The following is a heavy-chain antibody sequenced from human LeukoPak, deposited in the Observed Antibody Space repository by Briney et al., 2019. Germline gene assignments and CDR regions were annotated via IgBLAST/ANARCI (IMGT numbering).Heavy chain of an antibody. V-gene: IGHV4-39*07. Sequence: SETLSLTCTVSGGSISSSSYYWGWIRQPPGKGLEWIGNIYYSGSTYYNPSLKSRVTISVHTSKNQFSLQLNSVTPEDTAVYYCARDLRKWELLLGGSGAFDIWGQGTMVTVSS. CDR3: ARDLRKWELLLGGSGAFDI. CDR1: GGSISSSSYY. D-gene: IGHD1-26*01. J-gene: IGHJ3*02. CDR2: IYYSGST.